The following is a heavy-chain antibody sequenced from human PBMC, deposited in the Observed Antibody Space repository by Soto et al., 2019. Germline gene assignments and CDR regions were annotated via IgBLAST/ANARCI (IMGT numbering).Heavy chain of an antibody. Sequence: QVPLMQSGAEVKKPGASVSVSCKASGYTFTHFYIHWVRRAPGQGLEWMGVINPKTGDTNYAQKFRDRVSMTRDTSTDTVKMNLSSLRSGDTAVYYCARVPGHKNSRGDYRGQGTPVTVAS. CDR3: ARVPGHKNSRGDY. CDR2: INPKTGDT. D-gene: IGHD3-10*01. CDR1: GYTFTHFY. V-gene: IGHV1-2*02. J-gene: IGHJ4*02.